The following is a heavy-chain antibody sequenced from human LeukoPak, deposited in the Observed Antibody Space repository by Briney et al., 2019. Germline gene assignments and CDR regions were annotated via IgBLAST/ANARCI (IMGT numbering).Heavy chain of an antibody. Sequence: GGSLRLSCAASGFTFSSYSMNWVRQAPGKGLEWVSSIRSRSSYIYYADSVKGRFTISRDNAKNSLYLQMNSLRAEDTAVYYCARDEYDTSGYFPTYFHYWGQGTLVTVSS. CDR2: IRSRSSYI. V-gene: IGHV3-21*04. D-gene: IGHD3-22*01. CDR3: ARDEYDTSGYFPTYFHY. J-gene: IGHJ4*02. CDR1: GFTFSSYS.